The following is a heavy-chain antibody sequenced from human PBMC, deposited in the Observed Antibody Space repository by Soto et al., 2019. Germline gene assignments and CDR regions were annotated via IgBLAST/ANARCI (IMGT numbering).Heavy chain of an antibody. Sequence: SETLSLTCAVYGGSFSGYYWSWIRQPPGKGLEWIGEINHSGSTNYNPSLKSRVTISVDTSKNQFSLKLSSVTAADTAVYYCARSYIWGSYRPFDYWGQGTLVTVSS. CDR3: ARSYIWGSYRPFDY. CDR1: GGSFSGYY. J-gene: IGHJ4*02. V-gene: IGHV4-34*01. CDR2: INHSGST. D-gene: IGHD3-16*02.